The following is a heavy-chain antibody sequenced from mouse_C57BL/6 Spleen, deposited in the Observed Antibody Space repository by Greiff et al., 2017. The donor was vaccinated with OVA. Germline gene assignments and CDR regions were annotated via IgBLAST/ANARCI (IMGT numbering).Heavy chain of an antibody. Sequence: EVHLVESEGGLVQPGSSMKLSCTASGFTFSDYYMAWVRQVPEKGLEWVANINYDGSSTYYLDSLKSRFIISRDNAKNILYLQMSSLKSEDTATYYCARDDYAGYFDYWGQGTTLTVSS. CDR1: GFTFSDYY. D-gene: IGHD2-4*01. J-gene: IGHJ2*01. CDR2: INYDGSST. V-gene: IGHV5-16*01. CDR3: ARDDYAGYFDY.